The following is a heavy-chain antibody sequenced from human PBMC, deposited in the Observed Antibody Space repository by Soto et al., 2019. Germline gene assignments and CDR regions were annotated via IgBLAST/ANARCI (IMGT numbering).Heavy chain of an antibody. D-gene: IGHD5-12*01. CDR2: IWYDGSNK. V-gene: IGHV3-33*01. CDR1: GFTFSSYG. CDR3: ARNRGYSGYDHFDY. J-gene: IGHJ4*02. Sequence: PGGSLRLSCAASGFTFSSYGMHWVRQAPGKGLEWVAVIWYDGSNKYYADSVKGRFTISRDNSKNTLYLQMNSLRAEDTAVYYCARNRGYSGYDHFDYWGQGTLVTVSS.